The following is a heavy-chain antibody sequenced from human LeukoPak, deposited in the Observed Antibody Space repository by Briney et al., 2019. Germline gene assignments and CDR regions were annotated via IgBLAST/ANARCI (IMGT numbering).Heavy chain of an antibody. Sequence: PSETLSLTCAVYGGSFSGYYWSWIRQPPGKGLEWIGEINHSGSTNYNPSLKSRVTISVDTSKNQFSLKLSSVTAADTAMYYCARGARFQVPYPSDIWGQGTMVTVSS. D-gene: IGHD3-10*01. CDR1: GGSFSGYY. CDR3: ARGARFQVPYPSDI. J-gene: IGHJ3*02. V-gene: IGHV4-34*01. CDR2: INHSGST.